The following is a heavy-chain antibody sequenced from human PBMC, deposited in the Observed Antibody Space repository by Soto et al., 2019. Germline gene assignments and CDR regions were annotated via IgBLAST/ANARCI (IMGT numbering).Heavy chain of an antibody. D-gene: IGHD6-6*01. Sequence: SETLSLTCTVSGGSISSGGYYWSWIRQHPGKGLEWIGYIYYSGSTYYNPSLKSRVTISVDTSKNQFSLKLSSVTAADTAVYYGASLEYRSSSAGDYWGQGTLVTVSS. CDR3: ASLEYRSSSAGDY. CDR2: IYYSGST. J-gene: IGHJ4*02. CDR1: GGSISSGGYY. V-gene: IGHV4-31*03.